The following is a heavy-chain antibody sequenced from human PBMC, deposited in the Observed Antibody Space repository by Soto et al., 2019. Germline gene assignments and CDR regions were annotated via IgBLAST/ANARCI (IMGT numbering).Heavy chain of an antibody. CDR1: GFSFSNYA. V-gene: IGHV3-23*01. J-gene: IGHJ4*02. Sequence: EVQLLESGGGLLQPGGSLRLSCAASGFSFSNYAMSWVRQAPGKGLAWVSAISGSGGNTYYADSVRGRFTISRDNSKNTRELHMSSLIAEDTAVCYWAKDSNWDYRDSWGYYRRGDENWGQGTLVTVSS. CDR2: ISGSGGNT. D-gene: IGHD3-22*01. CDR3: AKDSNWDYRDSWGYYRRGDEN.